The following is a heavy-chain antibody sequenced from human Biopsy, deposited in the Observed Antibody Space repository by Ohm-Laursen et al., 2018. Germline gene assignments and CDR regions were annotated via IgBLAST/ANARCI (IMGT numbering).Heavy chain of an antibody. D-gene: IGHD6-25*01. CDR1: GFTFSSYG. CDR2: ITDSGGST. CDR3: ARDGAAGYGLDV. Sequence: SLRLSCAAPGFTFSSYGMSWVRQAPGKGLEWVSAITDSGGSTFYADSVKGRFTISRDNSKNTLYLQMDSLRAEDTAVYYCARDGAAGYGLDVWGQGTTVTASS. V-gene: IGHV3-23*01. J-gene: IGHJ6*02.